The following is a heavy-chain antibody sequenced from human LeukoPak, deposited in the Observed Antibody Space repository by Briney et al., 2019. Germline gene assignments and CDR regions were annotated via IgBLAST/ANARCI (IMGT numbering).Heavy chain of an antibody. CDR3: ARDDVPYRGTYTPFDV. V-gene: IGHV4-4*07. J-gene: IGHJ4*02. Sequence: PSETLSLTCSVSGASISRYYWSWVRQPAGKGLEWIGRIYISGTTKHNPSLKSRVTMSVDTSKNQFSLRLTSVTAADTAVYFCARDDVPYRGTYTPFDVWGQGTLVTVSS. D-gene: IGHD3-10*02. CDR2: IYISGTT. CDR1: GASISRYY.